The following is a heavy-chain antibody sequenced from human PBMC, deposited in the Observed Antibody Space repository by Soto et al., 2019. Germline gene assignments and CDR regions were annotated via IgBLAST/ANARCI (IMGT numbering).Heavy chain of an antibody. V-gene: IGHV4-30-2*01. CDR3: ARVPSP. Sequence: QLQLQESGSGLVRPSQTLSLTCAVSGGSISSGGYSWSWIRQPPGKGLEWIGYIYHSGSTYYNPAPXKXXTIAVHRSKNQFPPKLSSVTAADTAVYYCARVPSPWGQGTLVTVSS. CDR2: IYHSGST. J-gene: IGHJ5*02. CDR1: GGSISSGGYS.